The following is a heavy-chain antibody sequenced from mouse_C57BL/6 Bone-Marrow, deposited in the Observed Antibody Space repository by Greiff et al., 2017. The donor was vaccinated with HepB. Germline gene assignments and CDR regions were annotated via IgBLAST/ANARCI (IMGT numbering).Heavy chain of an antibody. J-gene: IGHJ2*01. CDR2: IYPGDGDT. CDR1: GYAFSSSW. Sequence: LVESGPELVKPGASVKISCKASGYAFSSSWMNWVKQRPGKGLEWIGRIYPGDGDTNYNGKFKGKATLTADKSSSTAYMQLSSLTSEDSAVYFCARRLRLLDFYFDYWGQGTTLTVSS. D-gene: IGHD3-2*02. CDR3: ARRLRLLDFYFDY. V-gene: IGHV1-82*01.